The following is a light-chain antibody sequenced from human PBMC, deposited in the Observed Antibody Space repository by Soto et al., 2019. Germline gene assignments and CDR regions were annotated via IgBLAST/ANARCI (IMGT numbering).Light chain of an antibody. CDR2: LDSDGSH. J-gene: IGLJ2*01. CDR1: SGHSSYA. CDR3: QTWGTAIHLV. V-gene: IGLV4-69*01. Sequence: QLVLTQSPSASASLGASVKLTCTLSSGHSSYAIAWHQQQPEKGPRYLMKLDSDGSHTKGDAIPDRFSGSSSGAERYLTIFSLQSEDEADYYCQTWGTAIHLVFGGGTKLTVL.